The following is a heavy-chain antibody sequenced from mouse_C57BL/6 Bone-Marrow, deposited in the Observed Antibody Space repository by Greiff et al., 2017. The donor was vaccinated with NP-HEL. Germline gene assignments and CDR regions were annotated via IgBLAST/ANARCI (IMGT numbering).Heavy chain of an antibody. Sequence: EVKLMESGGGLVKPGGSLKLSCAASGFTFSDYGMHWVRQAPEKGLEWVAYISSGSSTIYYADTVKGRFTISRDNAKNTLFLQMTSLRSEDTAMYYCARGNGPLYWYFDVWGTGTTVTVSS. CDR3: ARGNGPLYWYFDV. V-gene: IGHV5-17*01. J-gene: IGHJ1*03. CDR1: GFTFSDYG. CDR2: ISSGSSTI.